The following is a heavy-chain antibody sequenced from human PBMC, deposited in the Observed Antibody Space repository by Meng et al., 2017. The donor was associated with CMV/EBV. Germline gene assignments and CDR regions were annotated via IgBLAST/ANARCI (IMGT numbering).Heavy chain of an antibody. Sequence: GESLKISCAASGFTVSSNYMSWVRQAPGKGLEWVANIKQDGSEKYYVDSVKGRFTISRDNAKNSLYLQMNSLRAEDTAVYYCARVAFLPPYCGGDCSAHYYFDYWGQGTLVTVSS. CDR2: IKQDGSEK. V-gene: IGHV3-7*01. J-gene: IGHJ4*02. D-gene: IGHD2-21*01. CDR3: ARVAFLPPYCGGDCSAHYYFDY. CDR1: GFTVSSNY.